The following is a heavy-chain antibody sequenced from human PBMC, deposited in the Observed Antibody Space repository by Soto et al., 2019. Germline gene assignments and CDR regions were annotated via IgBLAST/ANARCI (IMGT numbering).Heavy chain of an antibody. CDR3: ARRRYYYDSSGYGYWFDP. V-gene: IGHV4-61*01. Sequence: SETLSLTCSVSGGSISSSYYWSWIRQPPGKGLEWIGYIYYSGSTNYNPSLKSRVIISVDTSKNQFSLKLSSVTAADTAVYYCARRRYYYDSSGYGYWFDPWGQGTLVTVSS. CDR1: GGSISSSYY. CDR2: IYYSGST. J-gene: IGHJ5*02. D-gene: IGHD3-22*01.